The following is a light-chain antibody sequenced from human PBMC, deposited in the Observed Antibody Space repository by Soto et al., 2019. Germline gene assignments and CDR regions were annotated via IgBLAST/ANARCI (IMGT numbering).Light chain of an antibody. J-gene: IGKJ4*01. V-gene: IGKV3-15*01. CDR1: QSVSSN. CDR3: QQYNNWPLT. CDR2: GAS. Sequence: EIVMTQSPATLSVSPGERATLSCRASQSVSSNVAWYQLKPGQAPRLLISGASTRATGIPARFSGSGSGTEFTLTISSLQSEDFAVYYCQQYNNWPLTFGGGTKVEIK.